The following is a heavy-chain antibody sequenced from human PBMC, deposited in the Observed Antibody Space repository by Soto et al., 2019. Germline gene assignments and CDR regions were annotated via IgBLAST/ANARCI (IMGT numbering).Heavy chain of an antibody. Sequence: SVKVSCKASGATFVSYAITWVRQAPGQGLGWMGGIVPVFGTAKHAQKFQGRVTFSADKSTNTAYMELSSLRSEDTAVYYCATEFNRTLRGLYWGQGALVTVSS. V-gene: IGHV1-69*06. J-gene: IGHJ4*02. CDR1: GATFVSYA. CDR3: ATEFNRTLRGLY. CDR2: IVPVFGTA. D-gene: IGHD3-16*01.